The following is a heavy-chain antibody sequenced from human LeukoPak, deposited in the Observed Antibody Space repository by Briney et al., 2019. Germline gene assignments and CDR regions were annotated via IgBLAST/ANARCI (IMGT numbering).Heavy chain of an antibody. CDR3: AKEGAGNRLTDAFDI. V-gene: IGHV3-23*01. D-gene: IGHD1-14*01. CDR1: GFTFSSYA. Sequence: AGGSLRLSCAASGFTFSSYAMSWVRQAPGKGLEWASAISGSGGSTYYADSVKGRFTISRDNSKNTLYLQMNSLRAEDTAVYYCAKEGAGNRLTDAFDIWGQGTMVTVSS. CDR2: ISGSGGST. J-gene: IGHJ3*02.